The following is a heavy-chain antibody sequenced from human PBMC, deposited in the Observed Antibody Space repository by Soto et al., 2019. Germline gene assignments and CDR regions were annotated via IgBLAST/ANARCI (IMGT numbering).Heavy chain of an antibody. CDR3: TTDLDRHAYYYGSGSYYSTFDY. Sequence: GGSLRLSCAASGFTFSNAWMSWVRQAPGKRLEWVGRIKSKTDGGTTDYAAPVKGRFTISRDDSKNTLYLQMNSLKTEDTAVYYCTTDLDRHAYYYGSGSYYSTFDYWGQGTLVTVSS. J-gene: IGHJ4*02. D-gene: IGHD3-10*01. CDR1: GFTFSNAW. CDR2: IKSKTDGGTT. V-gene: IGHV3-15*01.